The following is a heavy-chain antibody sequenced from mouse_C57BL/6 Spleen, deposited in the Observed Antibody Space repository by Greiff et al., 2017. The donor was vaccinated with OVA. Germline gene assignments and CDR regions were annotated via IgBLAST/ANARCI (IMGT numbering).Heavy chain of an antibody. CDR1: GYSFTGYY. V-gene: IGHV1-42*01. J-gene: IGHJ4*01. CDR3: ARESEAAMDY. Sequence: EVQLQQSGPELVKPGASVKISCKASGYSFTGYYMNWVKQSPEKSLEWIGEINPSTGGTTYNQKFKAKATLTVDKSSSTAYMQLKSLTSEDSAVYYGARESEAAMDYWGQGTSVTVSS. CDR2: INPSTGGT.